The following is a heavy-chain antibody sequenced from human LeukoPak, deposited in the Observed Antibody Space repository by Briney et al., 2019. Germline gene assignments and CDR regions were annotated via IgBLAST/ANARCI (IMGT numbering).Heavy chain of an antibody. V-gene: IGHV4-39*01. CDR1: GGSISSSSYY. J-gene: IGHJ4*02. Sequence: SETLSLTCTVSGGSISSSSYYWGWIRQPPGKGLEWIGSIYYSGSTYYNPSLKSRVTISVDTSKNQFSLKLSSVTAADTAVYYCARGRSFFGSSIHWGQGTLVTVSS. CDR3: ARGRSFFGSSIH. D-gene: IGHD3-3*01. CDR2: IYYSGST.